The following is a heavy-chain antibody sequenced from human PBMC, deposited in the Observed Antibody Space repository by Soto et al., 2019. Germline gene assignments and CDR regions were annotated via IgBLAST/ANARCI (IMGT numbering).Heavy chain of an antibody. Sequence: GGSLRLSCAASGFTFSSYAMSWVRQAPGKGLEWVSAISGSGGSTYYADSVKGRFTISRDNSKNTLYLQMNSLRAEDTAVYYCAKDNSGGVAGTIWDYWGQGTLVTVSS. D-gene: IGHD6-19*01. V-gene: IGHV3-23*01. CDR2: ISGSGGST. CDR3: AKDNSGGVAGTIWDY. CDR1: GFTFSSYA. J-gene: IGHJ4*02.